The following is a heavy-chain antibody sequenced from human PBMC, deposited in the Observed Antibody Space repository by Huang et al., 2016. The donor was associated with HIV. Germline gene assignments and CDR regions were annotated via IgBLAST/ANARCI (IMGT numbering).Heavy chain of an antibody. CDR3: AREFYYVSTGYYFDY. J-gene: IGHJ4*02. D-gene: IGHD3-22*01. CDR2: IIPIFGTA. Sequence: QVQMVQSGAEVKKPGSSVKVSCKASGGTFSSNAITWVRQAPGQGREWRGGIIPIFGTANYAQKFQGRVTSTADESTSTAYMQLSSLRSEDTAVYYCAREFYYVSTGYYFDYWGQGTLVTVSS. V-gene: IGHV1-69*01. CDR1: GGTFSSNA.